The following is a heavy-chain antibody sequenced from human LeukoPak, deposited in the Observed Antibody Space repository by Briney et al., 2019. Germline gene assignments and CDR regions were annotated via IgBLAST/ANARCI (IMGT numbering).Heavy chain of an antibody. CDR3: VRERDRGIDVADDFDY. J-gene: IGHJ4*02. Sequence: PGGSLRLSCAASGFSFSMYSMAWVRQAPGKGLEWVSVINDRGGYIQEADSVKGRFTISRDNYQNTLFLQMNSLRAEDTAVYYCVRERDRGIDVADDFDYWGQGTLVTVSS. CDR2: INDRGGYI. V-gene: IGHV3-23*01. D-gene: IGHD6-19*01. CDR1: GFSFSMYS.